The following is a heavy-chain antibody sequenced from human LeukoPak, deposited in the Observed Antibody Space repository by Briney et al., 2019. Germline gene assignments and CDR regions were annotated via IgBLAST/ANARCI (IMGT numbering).Heavy chain of an antibody. V-gene: IGHV1-46*01. Sequence: VASVKVSCKAFGYAFTSYYIHWVRQAPGQGLEWVGIINPSRGNTGYAQKFQGRVTMTRDTSTSTVYMELSSLRSDDTAVYYCARLGSWYLDYWGQGTLVTVSS. J-gene: IGHJ4*02. CDR1: GYAFTSYY. CDR3: ARLGSWYLDY. CDR2: INPSRGNT. D-gene: IGHD2-15*01.